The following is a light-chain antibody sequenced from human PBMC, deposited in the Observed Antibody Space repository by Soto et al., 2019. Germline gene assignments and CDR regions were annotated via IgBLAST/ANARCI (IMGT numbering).Light chain of an antibody. CDR1: SSDVGGYKY. CDR2: DVS. Sequence: QSALTRPASVSGSPGQSITISCTGTSSDVGGYKYVSWYQQHPGKAPKVMIYDVSSRPSGVSNRFSGSKSGNTASLTISGLQAEDEADYYCSSYTSSSTPYVFGTGTMLTVL. J-gene: IGLJ1*01. V-gene: IGLV2-14*01. CDR3: SSYTSSSTPYV.